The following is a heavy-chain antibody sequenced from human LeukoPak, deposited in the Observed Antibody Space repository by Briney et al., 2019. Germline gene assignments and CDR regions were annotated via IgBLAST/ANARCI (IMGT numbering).Heavy chain of an antibody. D-gene: IGHD3-10*01. CDR2: MNPNSGNT. CDR3: ARALRGAVAFYFDY. Sequence: ASVKVSCKASGYTFTSYDINWVRQATGQGLEWMGWMNPNSGNTGYAQKFQGRVTMARNTSMSTAYMELSSLRSEDTAVYYCARALRGAVAFYFDYWGQGTLVTVSS. V-gene: IGHV1-8*01. CDR1: GYTFTSYD. J-gene: IGHJ4*02.